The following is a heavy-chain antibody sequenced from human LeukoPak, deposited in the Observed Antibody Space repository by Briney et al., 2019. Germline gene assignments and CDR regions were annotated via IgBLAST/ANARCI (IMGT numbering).Heavy chain of an antibody. Sequence: GGSLRLSCAASGFTVSRNYMNWVRQAPGKGLEWVSLLSSTGNTSYADSVKGRFTISRHNSKNTLYLQVNSLRPEDTAMYYCARWRPIDAFDIWGQGAMVIVSS. CDR3: ARWRPIDAFDI. D-gene: IGHD3-3*01. CDR1: GFTVSRNY. V-gene: IGHV3-53*04. J-gene: IGHJ3*02. CDR2: LSSTGNT.